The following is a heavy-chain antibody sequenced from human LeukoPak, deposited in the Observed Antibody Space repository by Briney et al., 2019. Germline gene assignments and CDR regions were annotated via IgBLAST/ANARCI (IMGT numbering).Heavy chain of an antibody. D-gene: IGHD4-17*01. J-gene: IGHJ4*02. V-gene: IGHV1-2*02. CDR3: ARGGFDGDYRAGY. CDR2: INPNSGGT. CDR1: GYTFTGYY. Sequence: ASVTVSCKASGYTFTGYYMHWVRQAPGQGLEWMGWINPNSGGTNYAQKFQGRVTMTRDTSISTAYMELSRLRSDDTAVYYCARGGFDGDYRAGYWGQGTLVTVSS.